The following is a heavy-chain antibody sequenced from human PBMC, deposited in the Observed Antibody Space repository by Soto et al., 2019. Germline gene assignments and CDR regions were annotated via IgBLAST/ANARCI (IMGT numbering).Heavy chain of an antibody. V-gene: IGHV4-39*01. CDR3: ARRHSGWSRKRGLIFDY. D-gene: IGHD6-19*01. J-gene: IGHJ4*02. CDR1: GGSISSSSYY. Sequence: SETLSLTCTVSGGSISSSSYYWGWIRQPPGKGLEWIGSIYYSGSTYYNPSLKSRVTISVDTSKNQFSLKLSSVTAADTAVYYCARRHSGWSRKRGLIFDYWGQGTLVTVS. CDR2: IYYSGST.